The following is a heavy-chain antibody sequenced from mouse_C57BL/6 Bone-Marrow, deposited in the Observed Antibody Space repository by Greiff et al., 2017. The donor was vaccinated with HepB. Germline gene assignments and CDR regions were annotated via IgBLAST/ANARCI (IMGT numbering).Heavy chain of an antibody. CDR1: GYTFTSYW. CDR3: ARDWDGGRWYFDV. Sequence: QVQLQQPGAELVKPGASVKLSCKASGYTFTSYWMHWVKQRPGQGLEWIGMIHPNSGSTNYNEKFKSKATLTVDKSSSTAYMHLSSLTSEDSAVYYCARDWDGGRWYFDVWGTGTTVTVYS. J-gene: IGHJ1*03. CDR2: IHPNSGST. D-gene: IGHD2-3*01. V-gene: IGHV1-64*01.